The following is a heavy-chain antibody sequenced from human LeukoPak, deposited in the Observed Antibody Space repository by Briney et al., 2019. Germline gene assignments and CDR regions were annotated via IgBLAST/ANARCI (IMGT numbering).Heavy chain of an antibody. D-gene: IGHD2-15*01. CDR3: ARVEGYCSGGSCYYWYFDL. V-gene: IGHV4-38-2*02. Sequence: SETLSLTCTVSAYSISSGYYWGWIRQPPGKGLEWIGSIYHSGNTYYNPSLRSRVTISVDMSKNQFSLKLSSVTAADTAVYYCARVEGYCSGGSCYYWYFDLWGRGTLVTVSS. CDR1: AYSISSGYY. J-gene: IGHJ2*01. CDR2: IYHSGNT.